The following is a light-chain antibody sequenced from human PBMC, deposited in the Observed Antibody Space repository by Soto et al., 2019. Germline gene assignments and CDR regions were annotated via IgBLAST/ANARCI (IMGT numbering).Light chain of an antibody. CDR3: QQFHRYPVT. Sequence: DIQMTQSPSTLSASVGDRVTITCRASQSIDSWLAWNQQKPGKAPNLLIYKASSLESGVPSRFSGSGSGTEFTLAISSLQPYDSATYYCQQFHRYPVTFGHGTKVEI. V-gene: IGKV1-5*03. CDR1: QSIDSW. CDR2: KAS. J-gene: IGKJ1*01.